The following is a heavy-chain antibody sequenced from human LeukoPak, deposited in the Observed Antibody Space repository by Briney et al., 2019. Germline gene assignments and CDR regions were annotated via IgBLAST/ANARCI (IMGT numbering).Heavy chain of an antibody. CDR3: AREVDSTREYYFDY. D-gene: IGHD2-2*01. V-gene: IGHV4-59*01. CDR1: GGSISSYY. J-gene: IGHJ4*02. Sequence: SETLSLTCTVSGGSISSYYWSWIRQPPGKGLEWIGYIYYSGSTNYNPSLKSRVTISVDTSKNQFSLKLSSVTAADTAVYYCAREVDSTREYYFDYWGQGTLVTVSS. CDR2: IYYSGST.